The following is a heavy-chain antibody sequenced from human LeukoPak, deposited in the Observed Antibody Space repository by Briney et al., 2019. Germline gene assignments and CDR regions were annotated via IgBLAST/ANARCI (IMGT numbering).Heavy chain of an antibody. CDR3: ARGYDILQY. CDR1: GFTFSSYG. CDR2: IRYDGGNK. V-gene: IGHV3-30*02. J-gene: IGHJ4*02. D-gene: IGHD3-9*01. Sequence: PGGSLRLSCAASGFTFSSYGMHWVRQAPGKGLEWVAFIRYDGGNKNYADSVKGRFSISRDNSKNTLYMQMNGLRAEDTAVYYCARGYDILQYWGQGTLVTVSS.